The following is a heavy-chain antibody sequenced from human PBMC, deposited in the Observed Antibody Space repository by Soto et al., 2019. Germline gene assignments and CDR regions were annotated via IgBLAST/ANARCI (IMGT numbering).Heavy chain of an antibody. CDR2: IWYDGSNK. V-gene: IGHV3-33*01. Sequence: PVGFLRLSCAASGGTFISYGMHWVRQAPGKGLEWVAVIWYDGSNKYYADSVKGRFTISRDNSKNTLYLQMNSLRAEDTAVYYCARDSYDYGDYDYYYYYMDVWGKGTTVTVS. CDR1: GGTFISYG. CDR3: ARDSYDYGDYDYYYYYMDV. J-gene: IGHJ6*03. D-gene: IGHD4-17*01.